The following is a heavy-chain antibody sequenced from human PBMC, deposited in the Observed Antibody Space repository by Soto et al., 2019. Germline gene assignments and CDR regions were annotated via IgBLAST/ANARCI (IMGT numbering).Heavy chain of an antibody. V-gene: IGHV3-7*01. D-gene: IGHD4-17*01. J-gene: IGHJ5*02. CDR1: GFTFTSHW. Sequence: GGSLRLSCAASGFTFTSHWMSWVRQAPGKGLEWVANINQDGSEKYYVDSVRGRFTISRDNAKNSLFLQMDSLRADETALYYCVRIYGDNERQTRYNWFDTCGQGTLVTVSS. CDR2: INQDGSEK. CDR3: VRIYGDNERQTRYNWFDT.